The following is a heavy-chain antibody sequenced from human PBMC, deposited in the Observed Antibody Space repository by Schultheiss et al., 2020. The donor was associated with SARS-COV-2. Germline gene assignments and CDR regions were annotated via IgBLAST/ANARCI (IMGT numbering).Heavy chain of an antibody. Sequence: GGSLRLSCAASGFTFSNYWMHWVRQVPGKGLVWVAVISYDGSNKYYADSVKGRFTISRDNSKNTLYLQMNSLRAEDTAVYYCARAPRSGGRRYGMDVWGQGTTVTVSS. D-gene: IGHD2-15*01. V-gene: IGHV3-30*03. CDR1: GFTFSNYW. J-gene: IGHJ6*02. CDR2: ISYDGSNK. CDR3: ARAPRSGGRRYGMDV.